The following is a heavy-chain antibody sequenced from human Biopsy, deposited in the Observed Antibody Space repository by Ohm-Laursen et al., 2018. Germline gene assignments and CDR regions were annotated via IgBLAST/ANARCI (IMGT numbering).Heavy chain of an antibody. Sequence: ASVKVSCKSSGDTFTTAAISWVRQVPGQGLDWMGRIIPILGTVDYGQNFQGRVTIRADTSTTFLELTSLRYDDTAVYYCASGNIGGVGLDVWGLGTTVTVSS. CDR3: ASGNIGGVGLDV. V-gene: IGHV1-69*04. CDR1: GDTFTTAA. D-gene: IGHD3-10*01. CDR2: IIPILGTV. J-gene: IGHJ6*02.